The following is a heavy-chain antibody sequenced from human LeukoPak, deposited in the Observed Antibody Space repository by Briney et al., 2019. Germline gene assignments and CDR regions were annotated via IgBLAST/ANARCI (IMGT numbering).Heavy chain of an antibody. V-gene: IGHV3-23*01. CDR1: GFTFRNYD. J-gene: IGHJ4*02. CDR2: INPNGRRT. D-gene: IGHD3-9*01. Sequence: GGSLRLSCAASGFTFRNYDISWVRQAPGRGLEWISAINPNGRRTWYADSVKGRFTISRDNSQSMVYLQVNSLRAEDTAVYFCAKVTFDGDYLRYFWGQGTLVTVSS. CDR3: AKVTFDGDYLRYF.